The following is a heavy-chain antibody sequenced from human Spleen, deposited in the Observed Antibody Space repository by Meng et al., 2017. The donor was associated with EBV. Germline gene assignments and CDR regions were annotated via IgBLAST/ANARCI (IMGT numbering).Heavy chain of an antibody. Sequence: QEQLCQVGSELKKSGASVKVSCKASGYTFITYAINWVRQAPGQGLEWMGWINTVTGIPTYSQDFTGRFVFSVDTSVDTAYLQISSLKAEDTAIYYCARDRTFGGFIGYSDYWGQGTLVTVSS. CDR2: INTVTGIP. D-gene: IGHD3-16*02. J-gene: IGHJ4*02. V-gene: IGHV7-4-1*02. CDR3: ARDRTFGGFIGYSDY. CDR1: GYTFITYA.